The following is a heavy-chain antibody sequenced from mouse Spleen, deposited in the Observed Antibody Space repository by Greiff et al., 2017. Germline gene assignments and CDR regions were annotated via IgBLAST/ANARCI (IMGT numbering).Heavy chain of an antibody. J-gene: IGHJ1*01. V-gene: IGHV5-9-3*01. D-gene: IGHD2-12*01. CDR2: ISSGGSYT. CDR3: ARELRGYFDV. Sequence: EVQLVESGGGLVKPGGSLKLSCAASGFTFSSYAMSWVRQTPEKRLEWVATISSGGSYTYYPDSVKGRFTISRDNAKNTLYLQMSSLRSEDTAMYYCARELRGYFDVWGAGTTVTVSS. CDR1: GFTFSSYA.